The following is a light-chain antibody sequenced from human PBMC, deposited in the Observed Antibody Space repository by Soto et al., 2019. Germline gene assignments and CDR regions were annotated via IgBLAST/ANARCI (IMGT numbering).Light chain of an antibody. CDR3: QQYYSAPFT. CDR1: QGISSY. J-gene: IGKJ4*01. CDR2: AAS. Sequence: AIRMTQSPSSFSASTGDRVTITCRASQGISSYLAWYQQKPGKAPKLLIYAASTLQSGVPSRFSGSGSGTDFTLTISCLQSEDFATYYCQQYYSAPFTFGGGTKVDIK. V-gene: IGKV1-8*01.